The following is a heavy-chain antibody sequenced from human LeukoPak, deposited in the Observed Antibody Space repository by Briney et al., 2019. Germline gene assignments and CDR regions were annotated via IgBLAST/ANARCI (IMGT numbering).Heavy chain of an antibody. D-gene: IGHD4-17*01. CDR1: GGSISSYY. V-gene: IGHV4-59*01. Sequence: SETLSLTCTVSGGSISSYYWSWIRQPPGKGLEWIGYIYYSGSTNYNPSLKSRVTISVDTSKNQFSLKLSSVTAADTAVYYCARDLGGDGDAYYFDYWGQGTLVTVSS. J-gene: IGHJ4*02. CDR2: IYYSGST. CDR3: ARDLGGDGDAYYFDY.